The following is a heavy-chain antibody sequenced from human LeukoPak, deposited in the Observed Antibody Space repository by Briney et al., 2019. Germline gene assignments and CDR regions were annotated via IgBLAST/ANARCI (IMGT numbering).Heavy chain of an antibody. CDR3: ARGTYYYDSSGYYYHDAFDI. CDR2: IYHSGST. V-gene: IGHV4-30-2*01. D-gene: IGHD3-22*01. CDR1: GGSISSGGYS. Sequence: SETLSLTCSVSGGSISSGGYSWSWIRQPPGKGLEWIGSIYHSGSTYYNPSLKSRVTMSVDRSKNQFSLKLTSVTAADTAVYYCARGTYYYDSSGYYYHDAFDIWGQGTMVTVSS. J-gene: IGHJ3*02.